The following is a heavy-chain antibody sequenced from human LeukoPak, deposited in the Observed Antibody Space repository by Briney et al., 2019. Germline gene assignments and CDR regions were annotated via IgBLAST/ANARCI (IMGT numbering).Heavy chain of an antibody. CDR1: GFTFSGSA. D-gene: IGHD3-16*01. CDR2: IRSKANSYAT. J-gene: IGHJ4*02. V-gene: IGHV3-73*01. Sequence: GGSLRLSCAASGFTFSGSAMHWVRQASGKGLEWVGRIRSKANSYATAYAASVKGRFTISRDDSKNTAYLQMNSLRAEDTAVYYCAKDPTLYGGISDWGQGTLVTVSS. CDR3: AKDPTLYGGISD.